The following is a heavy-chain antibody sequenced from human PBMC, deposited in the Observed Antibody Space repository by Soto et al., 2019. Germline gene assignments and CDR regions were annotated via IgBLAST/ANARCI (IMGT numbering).Heavy chain of an antibody. CDR1: CGSIISGGYS. V-gene: IGHV4-30-2*01. J-gene: IGHJ6*02. D-gene: IGHD4-4*01. CDR3: ATQSYSNSGAYYYYAMDV. Sequence: SETLSLTCAVSCGSIISGGYSWSWIRQPPGKGLEWIGYIYQSGSTYYNPSLKSRVTISVDRSRNQFSLKLSSVTAADTAVYFCATQSYSNSGAYYYYAMDVWGQGTTVTVSS. CDR2: IYQSGST.